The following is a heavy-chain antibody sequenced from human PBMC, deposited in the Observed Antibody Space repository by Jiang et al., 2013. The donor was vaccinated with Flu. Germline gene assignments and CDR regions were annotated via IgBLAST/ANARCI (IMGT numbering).Heavy chain of an antibody. J-gene: IGHJ4*02. D-gene: IGHD3-22*01. CDR3: ANLPEGEHKHYYEK. V-gene: IGHV4-4*02. CDR2: MHHSGAT. CDR1: GGSIRSSYF. Sequence: GLVKPSGTLSLTCVVSGGSIRSSYFWIWVRQPPGKGLEWIGEMHHSGATNYNPSLKSRVTLSVDESKNQFSLKLTSVSAADTAVYYCANLPEGEHKHYYEKWGQGIQVTVSS.